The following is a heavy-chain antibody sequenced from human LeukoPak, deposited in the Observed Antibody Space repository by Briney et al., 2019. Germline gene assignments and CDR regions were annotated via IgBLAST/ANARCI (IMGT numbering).Heavy chain of an antibody. Sequence: SETLSLTCAVYGGSFSGYYWSWIRQPPGKGLEWIGEIYHSGSTNYNPSLKSRVTISVDTSKNQFSLKLSSVTAADTAVYYCARRKYDYVWGSYRPTHFDYWGQGTLVTVSS. V-gene: IGHV4-34*01. CDR2: IYHSGST. CDR3: ARRKYDYVWGSYRPTHFDY. CDR1: GGSFSGYY. D-gene: IGHD3-16*02. J-gene: IGHJ4*02.